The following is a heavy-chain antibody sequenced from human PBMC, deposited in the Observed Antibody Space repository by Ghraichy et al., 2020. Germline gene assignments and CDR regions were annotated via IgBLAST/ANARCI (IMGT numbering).Heavy chain of an antibody. J-gene: IGHJ4*02. CDR1: GFTFDDYA. CDR2: ISWNSGNI. V-gene: IGHV3-9*01. CDR3: ARASGNWGGYFDY. Sequence: GGSLRLSCAASGFTFDDYAMHWVRQAPGKGLEWVSGISWNSGNIGYADSVKGRFTISRDNAKNSLYLQMNSLRAEDTALYYCARASGNWGGYFDYWGQGALVTVSS. D-gene: IGHD3-10*01.